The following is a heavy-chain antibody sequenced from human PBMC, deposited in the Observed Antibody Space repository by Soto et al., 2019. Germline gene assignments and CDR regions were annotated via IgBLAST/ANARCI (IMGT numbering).Heavy chain of an antibody. Sequence: GGSLRLSCAASGFTFSSYGMHWVRQAPGKGLEWVAVIWYDGSNKYYADSVKGRFTISRDNSKNTLYLQMNSLRAEDTAVYYCAGQQLVQYPLDYWGQGTLVTVSS. CDR1: GFTFSSYG. V-gene: IGHV3-33*01. CDR3: AGQQLVQYPLDY. D-gene: IGHD6-6*01. CDR2: IWYDGSNK. J-gene: IGHJ4*02.